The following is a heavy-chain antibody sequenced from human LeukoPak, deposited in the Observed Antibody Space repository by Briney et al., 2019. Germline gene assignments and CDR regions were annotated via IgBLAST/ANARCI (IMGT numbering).Heavy chain of an antibody. V-gene: IGHV3-48*01. CDR3: ARVGRITMIVVAAGIDY. CDR1: GFTFSSYS. Sequence: SGGSLRLSCAASGFTFSSYSMNWVRQAPGKGLEWVSYIGSSSSTIYYADSVKGRFTISRDNAKNSLYLQMNSLRAEDTAVYYCARVGRITMIVVAAGIDYWGQGTLVTVSS. D-gene: IGHD3-22*01. J-gene: IGHJ4*02. CDR2: IGSSSSTI.